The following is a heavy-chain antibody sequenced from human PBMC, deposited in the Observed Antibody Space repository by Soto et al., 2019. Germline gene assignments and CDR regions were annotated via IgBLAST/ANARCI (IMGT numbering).Heavy chain of an antibody. J-gene: IGHJ4*02. Sequence: SETLSLTCSVSGGSISGSYWSWIRQSPGKGLEWLGYVYYTGSTNYSPSLRSRVSISVDTSKNEFSLRLSSVTAADTAVYFCARSVAVPGAHIDYWGQGTQITVSS. CDR3: ARSVAVPGAHIDY. CDR1: GGSISGSY. V-gene: IGHV4-59*01. CDR2: VYYTGST. D-gene: IGHD6-19*01.